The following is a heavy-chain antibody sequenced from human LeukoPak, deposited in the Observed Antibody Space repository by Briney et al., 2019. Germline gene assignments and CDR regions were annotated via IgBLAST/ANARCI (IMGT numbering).Heavy chain of an antibody. CDR3: ARFTPQGYGWGGYNRFDP. D-gene: IGHD3-16*01. J-gene: IGHJ5*02. V-gene: IGHV4-59*01. CDR2: IYYSGST. Sequence: SETLSLTCTVSGGSISSYYWSWIRQPPGKGLEWIGNIYYSGSTNYNPSLKSRVTISVDTSKNQFSLKLSSVTAADTAVYYCARFTPQGYGWGGYNRFDPWGQGTLVTVSS. CDR1: GGSISSYY.